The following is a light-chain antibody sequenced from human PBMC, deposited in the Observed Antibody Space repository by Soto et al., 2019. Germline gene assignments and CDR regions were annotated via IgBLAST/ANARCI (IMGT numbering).Light chain of an antibody. CDR2: DVS. V-gene: IGLV2-11*01. Sequence: QSALTQPRSVSGSPGQSVTISCTGTSSDVGGYNYVSWYQHHPGTAPKLMIYDVSKWPSGVPDRFSGSKSDNTGSLTISGLQSGDEADYCCCSYAGGSLIFGGGTKLTV. CDR1: SSDVGGYNY. J-gene: IGLJ2*01. CDR3: CSYAGGSLI.